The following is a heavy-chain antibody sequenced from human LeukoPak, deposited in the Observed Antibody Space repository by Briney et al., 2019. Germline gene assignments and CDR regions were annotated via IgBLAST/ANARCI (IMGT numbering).Heavy chain of an antibody. V-gene: IGHV3-74*01. J-gene: IGHJ6*02. CDR2: INSDGSST. D-gene: IGHD1-26*01. CDR3: ARRRELPSTYYYYGMDV. Sequence: AGGSLRLSCAASGFTFSSYWMHWVRQAPGKGLVWVSRINSDGSSTSYADSVKGRFTISRDNAKNTLYLQMNSLRAEDTAVYYCARRRELPSTYYYYGMDVWGQGTTVTVSS. CDR1: GFTFSSYW.